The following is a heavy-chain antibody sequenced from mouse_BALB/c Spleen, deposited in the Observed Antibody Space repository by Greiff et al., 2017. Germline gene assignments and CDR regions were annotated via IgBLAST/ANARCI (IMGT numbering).Heavy chain of an antibody. D-gene: IGHD2-4*01. Sequence: VQLQQSGGDLVKPGGSLKLSCAASGFTFSSYGMSWVRQTPDKRLEWVATISSGGSYTYYPDSVKGRFTISRDNAKNTLYLQMSSLKSEDTAMYYCARHTYYDYVPFAYWGQGTLVTVSA. J-gene: IGHJ3*01. CDR3: ARHTYYDYVPFAY. CDR1: GFTFSSYG. CDR2: ISSGGSYT. V-gene: IGHV5-6*01.